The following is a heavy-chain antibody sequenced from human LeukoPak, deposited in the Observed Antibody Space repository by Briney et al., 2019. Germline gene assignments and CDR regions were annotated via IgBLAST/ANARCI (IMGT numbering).Heavy chain of an antibody. D-gene: IGHD3-10*01. V-gene: IGHV3-30*02. CDR3: AKAGYYGSGSYYRQKKYYYYYYMDV. CDR1: GFTFSSYG. Sequence: GGSLRLSCAASGFTFSSYGMHWVRQAPGKGLEWVAFIRYDGSNKYYADSVKGRFTISRDNSKNTLYLQMNSLRAEDTAVYYCAKAGYYGSGSYYRQKKYYYYYYMDVWGKGTTVTISS. J-gene: IGHJ6*03. CDR2: IRYDGSNK.